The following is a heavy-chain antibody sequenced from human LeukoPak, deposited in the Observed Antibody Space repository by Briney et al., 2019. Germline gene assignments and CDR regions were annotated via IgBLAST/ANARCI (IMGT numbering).Heavy chain of an antibody. Sequence: PGGSLRLSCAASGFTFSSYAMSWVRQAPGKGLEWVSAISGSGGSTYYADSVKGRFTISRDNSKNTLYLQMSSLRAEDTAVYYCAKAHIVVVTASRFDYWGQGTLVTVSS. V-gene: IGHV3-23*01. CDR3: AKAHIVVVTASRFDY. CDR2: ISGSGGST. CDR1: GFTFSSYA. J-gene: IGHJ4*02. D-gene: IGHD2-21*02.